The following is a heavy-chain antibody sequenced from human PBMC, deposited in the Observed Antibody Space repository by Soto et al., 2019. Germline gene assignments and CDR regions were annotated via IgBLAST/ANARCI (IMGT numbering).Heavy chain of an antibody. J-gene: IGHJ6*03. CDR3: AKVPSEGTYDGSYYMDV. V-gene: IGHV3-23*01. Sequence: GSLRLSCAASGFTFSNYAMTWVRQAPGKGLEWVSAISGSGGSTYYADSVKGRFTISRDNSKNTLYLQMNSLRAEDTAVYYCAKVPSEGTYDGSYYMDVWGKGTTVTVSS. CDR2: ISGSGGST. D-gene: IGHD3-16*01. CDR1: GFTFSNYA.